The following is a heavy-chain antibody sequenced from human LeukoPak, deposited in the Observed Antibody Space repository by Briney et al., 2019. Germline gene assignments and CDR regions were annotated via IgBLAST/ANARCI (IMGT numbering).Heavy chain of an antibody. CDR3: AILDFKYYYDSSGYRRSFDY. D-gene: IGHD3-22*01. CDR1: GYTLTELS. CDR2: FDPEDDET. Sequence: ASVRVSCKVSGYTLTELSVHWVRQAPGRGLEWLGGFDPEDDETIYAQKFQGRVTMTEDTSTDTAYMELSSLRSEDTAVYYCAILDFKYYYDSSGYRRSFDYWGQGTLVTVSS. J-gene: IGHJ4*02. V-gene: IGHV1-24*01.